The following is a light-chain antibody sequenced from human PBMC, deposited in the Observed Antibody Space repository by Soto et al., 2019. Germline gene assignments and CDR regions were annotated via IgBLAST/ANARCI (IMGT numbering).Light chain of an antibody. CDR1: QTVSSSY. CDR2: GAS. J-gene: IGKJ1*01. Sequence: EIVLTQSPGTLSLSPGERATLSCRASQTVSSSYLAWYQQKLGQAPRLLIYGASNRATGIPDRFSGSGSGTDFTLTISRLEPEDFAVYYCQQYGSSPPTFGQGTKV. V-gene: IGKV3-20*01. CDR3: QQYGSSPPT.